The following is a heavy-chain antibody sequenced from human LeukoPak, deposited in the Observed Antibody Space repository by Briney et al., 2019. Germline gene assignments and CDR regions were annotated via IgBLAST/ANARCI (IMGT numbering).Heavy chain of an antibody. V-gene: IGHV3-23*01. CDR1: GFTFSSYA. D-gene: IGHD3-10*01. Sequence: PGGSLRISCAASGFTFSSYAMSWVRQAPGKGLEWVSAVSGTGVGTYYADSVKGRFTISRDNSKNTLYLQMNSLRAEDAAVYYCAKYYYGSGSYPDYWGQGTLVTVSS. CDR2: VSGTGVGT. J-gene: IGHJ4*02. CDR3: AKYYYGSGSYPDY.